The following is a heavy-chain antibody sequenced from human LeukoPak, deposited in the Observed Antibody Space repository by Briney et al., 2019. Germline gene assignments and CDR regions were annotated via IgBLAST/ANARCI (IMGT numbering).Heavy chain of an antibody. CDR3: ARYGSGKYSLFGY. J-gene: IGHJ4*02. D-gene: IGHD3-10*01. CDR2: INHSGST. CDR1: GGSFSGYY. Sequence: SETLSLTCAVYGGSFSGYYWSWIRQPPGKGLEWIGEINHSGSTNYNPSLKSRVTISVDTSKNQFSLKLSSVTAADTAVYYCARYGSGKYSLFGYWGQGTLVTVSP. V-gene: IGHV4-34*01.